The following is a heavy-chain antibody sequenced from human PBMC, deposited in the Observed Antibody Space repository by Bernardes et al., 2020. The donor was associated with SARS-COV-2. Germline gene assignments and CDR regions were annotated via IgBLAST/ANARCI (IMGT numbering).Heavy chain of an antibody. D-gene: IGHD5-12*01. CDR2: ILYTGST. V-gene: IGHV4-61*01. CDR1: GDSVSSGNHY. J-gene: IGHJ4*02. Sequence: SETLSLTCTVSGDSVSSGNHYWSWIRQPPGKTLEFIAYILYTGSTNHNPSFKSRVTISVDTPKNQFSLKMSSVTAADTAVYYCARGGGYGYGVDYRGQGTLVTVSS. CDR3: ARGGGYGYGVDY.